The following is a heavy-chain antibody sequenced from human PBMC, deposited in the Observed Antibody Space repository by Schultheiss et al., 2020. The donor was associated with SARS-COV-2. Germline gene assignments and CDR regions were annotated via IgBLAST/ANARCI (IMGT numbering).Heavy chain of an antibody. CDR2: IWYDGSNK. CDR3: ASLVGPGLRLGELSFGFDY. D-gene: IGHD3-16*02. V-gene: IGHV3-30*04. CDR1: GFTFSSYA. Sequence: GGSLRLSCAASGFTFSSYAMHWVRQAPGKGLEWVAVIWYDGSNKYYADSVKGRFTISRDNSKNTLYLQMNSLRAEDTAVYYCASLVGPGLRLGELSFGFDYWGQGTLVTVSS. J-gene: IGHJ4*02.